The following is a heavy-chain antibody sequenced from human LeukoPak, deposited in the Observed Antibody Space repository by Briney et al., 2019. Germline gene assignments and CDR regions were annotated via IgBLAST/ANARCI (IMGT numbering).Heavy chain of an antibody. V-gene: IGHV4-31*03. CDR3: ARYDFWSGYYMDY. D-gene: IGHD3-3*01. J-gene: IGHJ4*02. Sequence: SETLSLTCTVSGGSISSGGYYWSWIRQHPGKGLEWIGYIYYSGSTYYNPSLKSRVTISVDTSKNQFSMKLSSVTAADTAVHYCARYDFWSGYYMDYWGQGTLVTVSS. CDR2: IYYSGST. CDR1: GGSISSGGYY.